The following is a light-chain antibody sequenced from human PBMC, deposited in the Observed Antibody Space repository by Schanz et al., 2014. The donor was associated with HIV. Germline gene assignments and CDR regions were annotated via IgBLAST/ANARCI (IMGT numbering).Light chain of an antibody. J-gene: IGLJ3*02. CDR3: QSFDSSLNGVV. V-gene: IGLV1-40*01. CDR1: GS. Sequence: QSVLTQPPSVSGAPGQRVTISCTGSGSIHWYQQLPGTAPKLLIYDNINRPSGVPDRFSGSKSGTSASLAISGLRSEDEADYFCQSFDSSLNGVVFGGGTKVTVL. CDR2: DNI.